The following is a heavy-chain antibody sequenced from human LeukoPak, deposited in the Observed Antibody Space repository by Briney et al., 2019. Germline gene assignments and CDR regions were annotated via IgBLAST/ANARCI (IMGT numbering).Heavy chain of an antibody. CDR1: GGSISGSTYY. J-gene: IGHJ6*03. V-gene: IGHV4-39*07. CDR3: ARASGSSWYERRLHAYYYYMDV. CDR2: IDYSGST. Sequence: SETLSLTCTVSGGSISGSTYYWGWIRQSPGKGLEWIGSIDYSGSTYYNPSLKSRVTISVDTSKNQFSLNLSSVTAADTAVYSCARASGSSWYERRLHAYYYYMDVWGKGTTVTVSS. D-gene: IGHD6-13*01.